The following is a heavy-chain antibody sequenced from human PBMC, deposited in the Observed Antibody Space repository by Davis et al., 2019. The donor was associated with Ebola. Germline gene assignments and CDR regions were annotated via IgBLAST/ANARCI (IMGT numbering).Heavy chain of an antibody. Sequence: MPSETLSLTCTVSGGSISSSSYYWSWIRQPPGKGLEWIGYIYYSGSTNYNPSLKSRVTISVDTSKNQFSLKLSSVTAADTAVYYCARGYGGKSFYWGQGTLVTVSS. CDR1: GGSISSSSYY. D-gene: IGHD4-23*01. V-gene: IGHV4-61*01. CDR2: IYYSGST. CDR3: ARGYGGKSFY. J-gene: IGHJ4*02.